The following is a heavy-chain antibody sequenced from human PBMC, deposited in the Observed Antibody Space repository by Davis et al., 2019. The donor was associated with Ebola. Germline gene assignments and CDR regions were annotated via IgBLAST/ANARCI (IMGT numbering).Heavy chain of an antibody. V-gene: IGHV4-31*03. CDR3: ARAPVTYFFDS. CDR2: INHSGSS. Sequence: SETLSLTCTVSGGSISAYYWTWIRQHPGRGLEWIADINHSGSSYYNPSLKSRVTLSIDTSNNQFFLKLSSVTAADTAVYFCARAPVTYFFDSWGQGTLVTVSS. J-gene: IGHJ4*02. CDR1: GGSISAYY. D-gene: IGHD4-17*01.